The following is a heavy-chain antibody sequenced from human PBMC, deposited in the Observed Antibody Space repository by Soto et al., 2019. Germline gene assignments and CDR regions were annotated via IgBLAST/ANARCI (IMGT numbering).Heavy chain of an antibody. Sequence: EVQLVESGGGLVQPGGSLRLSCAASGFTLSNYWMDWVRQAPGKGLVWVSRIHSDGGGTSYAESVKGRFTISRDTAENKMYLQMNSLRADDTAVCYCATLPPGSWGQGTLVTVSS. D-gene: IGHD7-27*01. V-gene: IGHV3-74*01. CDR3: ATLPPGS. J-gene: IGHJ4*02. CDR1: GFTLSNYW. CDR2: IHSDGGGT.